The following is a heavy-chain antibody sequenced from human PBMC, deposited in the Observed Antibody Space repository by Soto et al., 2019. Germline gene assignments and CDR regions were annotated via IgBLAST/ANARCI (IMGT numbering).Heavy chain of an antibody. CDR2: ISSSGSTI. D-gene: IGHD3-10*01. CDR3: ARASGESYPGSRVFDS. V-gene: IGHV3-11*01. Sequence: GSLRLSCAASGFTFSDYYMSWIRQAPGKGLEWVSYISSSGSTIYYADSVKGRFTISRDNAKNSLYLQMNSLRAEDTAIYYCARASGESYPGSRVFDSWGQGTRVTSPQ. J-gene: IGHJ4*02. CDR1: GFTFSDYY.